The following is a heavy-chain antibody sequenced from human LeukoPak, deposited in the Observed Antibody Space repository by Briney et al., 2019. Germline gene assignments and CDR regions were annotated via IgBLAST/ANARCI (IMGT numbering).Heavy chain of an antibody. V-gene: IGHV4-34*01. CDR1: GFTFSSYS. Sequence: GSLRLSCAASGFTFSSYSMNWVRQPPGKGLEWIGEINHSGSTNYNPSLKSRVTISVDTSKNQFSLKLSSVTAADTAVYYCAIGGAAAGIDYWGQGTLVTVSS. CDR3: AIGGAAAGIDY. CDR2: INHSGST. J-gene: IGHJ4*02. D-gene: IGHD6-13*01.